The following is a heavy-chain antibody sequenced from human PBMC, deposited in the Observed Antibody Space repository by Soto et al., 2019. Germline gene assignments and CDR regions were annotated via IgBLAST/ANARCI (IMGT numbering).Heavy chain of an antibody. Sequence: QVQLVQSGAEVKKPGASVKVSCKASGYTFTNCYMHWVRQAPGQGLEWMGIISPSGGSTSYAQKFQGRVTMTRGTSTSTVYLELSSLRSEDTAVYYCASTYSGTYSFDYWGQGTLVTVSS. CDR3: ASTYSGTYSFDY. V-gene: IGHV1-46*01. CDR1: GYTFTNCY. D-gene: IGHD1-26*01. CDR2: ISPSGGST. J-gene: IGHJ4*02.